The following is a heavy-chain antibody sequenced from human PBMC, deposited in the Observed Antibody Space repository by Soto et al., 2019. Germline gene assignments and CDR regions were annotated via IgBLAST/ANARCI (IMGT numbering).Heavy chain of an antibody. CDR1: GYTFTSYA. J-gene: IGHJ3*02. V-gene: IGHV1-3*01. CDR2: INAGNGNT. Sequence: ASVKVSCKASGYTFTSYAMHWVRQAPGQRLEWMGWINAGNGNTKYSQKFQGRVTITRDTSASTAYMELSSLRSEDTAVYYCGVLGYYDSSGYPMAFDIWGQGTMVTVS. D-gene: IGHD3-22*01. CDR3: GVLGYYDSSGYPMAFDI.